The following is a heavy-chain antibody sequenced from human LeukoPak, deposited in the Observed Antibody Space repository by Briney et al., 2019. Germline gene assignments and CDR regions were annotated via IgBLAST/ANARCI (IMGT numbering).Heavy chain of an antibody. D-gene: IGHD3-22*01. V-gene: IGHV1-46*01. CDR1: GYTFTSYY. CDR3: ARGVITYYYDSSGKNWFDP. J-gene: IGHJ5*02. Sequence: ASVKVSCEASGYTFTSYYMHWVRQAPGQGLEWMGIINPSGGSTSYAQKFQGRVTMTRDTSTSTVYMELSSLRSEDTAVYYCARGVITYYYDSSGKNWFDPWGQGTLVTVSS. CDR2: INPSGGST.